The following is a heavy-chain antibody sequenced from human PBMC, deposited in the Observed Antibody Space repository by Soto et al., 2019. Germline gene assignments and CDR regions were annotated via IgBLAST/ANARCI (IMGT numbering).Heavy chain of an antibody. V-gene: IGHV3-74*01. J-gene: IGHJ5*02. CDR3: ARDRTGWFDP. CDR2: SNSDGSGT. Sequence: GGSLRLSCAASGFIFSNYWMHWVRQAPGKGLVWVSRSNSDGSGTTYADSVKGRFTISRDNAKNTVYLQMNSLKAEDTAVYYCARDRTGWFDPWGQGTLVTVSS. CDR1: GFIFSNYW.